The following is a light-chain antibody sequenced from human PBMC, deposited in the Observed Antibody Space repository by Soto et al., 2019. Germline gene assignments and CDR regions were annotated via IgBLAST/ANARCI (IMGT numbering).Light chain of an antibody. CDR2: GNT. J-gene: IGLJ3*02. V-gene: IGLV1-40*01. CDR3: QSYDRTLSGSV. CDR1: SSNIGAGYD. Sequence: QPVLTQPPSVSGAPGQRVTISCTGNSSNIGAGYDVLWYQQLPGTAPKLLIYGNTNRHSGVPDRFSGSKSGTSASLAITGLQAEDEADYHCQSYDRTLSGSVFGGGTKVTVL.